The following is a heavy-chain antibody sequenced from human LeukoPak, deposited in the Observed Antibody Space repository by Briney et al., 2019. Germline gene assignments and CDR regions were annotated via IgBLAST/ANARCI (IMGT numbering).Heavy chain of an antibody. D-gene: IGHD3-22*01. CDR2: INPSGGST. Sequence: ASVKVSCKASGHTFTTYYVHLVRQAPGQGLEWMGIINPSGGSTSYAQKFQGRVTMTRDTSTSTVYMELSSLRSEDTAVYYCARAAGWLLPPDYWGQGTLVTVSS. CDR3: ARAAGWLLPPDY. J-gene: IGHJ4*02. V-gene: IGHV1-46*01. CDR1: GHTFTTYY.